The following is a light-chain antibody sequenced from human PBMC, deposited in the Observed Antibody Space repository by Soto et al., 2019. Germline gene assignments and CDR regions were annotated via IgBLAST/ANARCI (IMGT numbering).Light chain of an antibody. CDR2: GAS. J-gene: IGKJ4*01. Sequence: EIVMTQSTATLSVSPGERATLSCRASQSVSSNLAWYKQKPGQAPRLLICGASTRATGIPARFSGSVSGTEFSLTISRLPSEDFALYYCQQYNHWPPLTVGVGTKVEIK. V-gene: IGKV3-15*01. CDR1: QSVSSN. CDR3: QQYNHWPPLT.